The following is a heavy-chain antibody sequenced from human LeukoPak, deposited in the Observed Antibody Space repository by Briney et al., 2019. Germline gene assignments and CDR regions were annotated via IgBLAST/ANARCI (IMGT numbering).Heavy chain of an antibody. CDR3: ARHGSRGAFDI. CDR1: GGSISSGGYY. D-gene: IGHD1-26*01. J-gene: IGHJ3*02. Sequence: SETLSLTCTVSGGSISSGGYYWSWIRQPPGKGLEWIGYIYHSGSTYYNPSLKSRVTISVDRSKNQFSLKLSSVTAADTAVYYCARHGSRGAFDIWGQGTMVTVSS. CDR2: IYHSGST. V-gene: IGHV4-30-2*01.